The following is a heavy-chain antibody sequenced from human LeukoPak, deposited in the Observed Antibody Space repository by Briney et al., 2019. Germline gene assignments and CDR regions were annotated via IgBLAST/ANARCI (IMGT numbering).Heavy chain of an antibody. V-gene: IGHV3-23*01. CDR2: LSGDAATT. CDR3: AKFLPFSVSSGY. J-gene: IGHJ4*02. D-gene: IGHD3-22*01. Sequence: PGGSLRLSCAASGFTFSSYGMSWVRQAPGKGLEWVSALSGDAATTYYADSVKGRFTISRDNSKNTLYLQMNSLRAEDTAVYYCAKFLPFSVSSGYWGQGTLVTVSS. CDR1: GFTFSSYG.